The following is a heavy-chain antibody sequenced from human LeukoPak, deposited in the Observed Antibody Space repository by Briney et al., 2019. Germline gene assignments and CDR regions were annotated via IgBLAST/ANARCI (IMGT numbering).Heavy chain of an antibody. CDR3: AKDRRPDGVYDLDY. CDR2: FIYSGGGT. J-gene: IGHJ4*02. CDR1: GFIFSNYA. Sequence: GASLRLSCAASGFIFSNYAMNWVRQAPGKGLGWVSFIYSGGGTKYADSVRGRFTISRDNSRNTLYLQMSSLRSEDTAVYYCAKDRRPDGVYDLDYWGQGTLVTVSS. D-gene: IGHD5/OR15-5a*01. V-gene: IGHV3-23*01.